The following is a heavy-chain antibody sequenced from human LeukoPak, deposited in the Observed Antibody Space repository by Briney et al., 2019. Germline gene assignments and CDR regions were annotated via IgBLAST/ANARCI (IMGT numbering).Heavy chain of an antibody. J-gene: IGHJ3*02. Sequence: PGGSLRLSCAASGFTFSSYAMSWVRQAPGKGLEWVSAISGSGGSTYYADSVKGRFTISRDNSKNTLYLQMNSLRAEDTAVYYCARDQGAPGSSLYDAFDIWGQGTMVTVSS. CDR1: GFTFSSYA. D-gene: IGHD6-6*01. V-gene: IGHV3-23*01. CDR2: ISGSGGST. CDR3: ARDQGAPGSSLYDAFDI.